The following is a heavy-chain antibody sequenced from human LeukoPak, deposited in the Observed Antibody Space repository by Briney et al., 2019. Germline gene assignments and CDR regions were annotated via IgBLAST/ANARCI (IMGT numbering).Heavy chain of an antibody. D-gene: IGHD1-26*01. CDR2: IYYSGST. Sequence: KPSETLSLTCTVSGVSISSDYWSWIRQPPGKGLEWIGYIYYSGSTNYNPSLESRVSMSLDTSKTQFSLNPRSVTAADTAVYYCARYVRNRGTFYLDYWGQGTLVTVSS. J-gene: IGHJ4*02. V-gene: IGHV4-59*01. CDR3: ARYVRNRGTFYLDY. CDR1: GVSISSDY.